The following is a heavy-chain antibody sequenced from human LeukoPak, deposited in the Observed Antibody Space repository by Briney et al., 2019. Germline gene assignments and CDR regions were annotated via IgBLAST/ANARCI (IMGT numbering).Heavy chain of an antibody. CDR2: INHSGST. D-gene: IGHD2-15*01. CDR3: ARGKKAGYCSGGSCYRPPVRWFDP. CDR1: GGSFSGYY. J-gene: IGHJ5*02. V-gene: IGHV4-34*01. Sequence: SETLSLTCAVYGGSFSGYYWSWIRQPPGKGLEWIGEINHSGSTNYNPSLKSRVTISVDTSKNQFSLKLSSVTAADTAVYYCARGKKAGYCSGGSCYRPPVRWFDPWGQGTLVTVSS.